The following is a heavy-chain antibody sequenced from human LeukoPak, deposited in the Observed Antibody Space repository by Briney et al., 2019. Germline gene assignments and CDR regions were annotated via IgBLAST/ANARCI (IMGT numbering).Heavy chain of an antibody. CDR2: IYHSGST. CDR1: GYSISSGYY. V-gene: IGHV4-38-2*01. J-gene: IGHJ4*02. Sequence: SETLSLTCAVSGYSISSGYYWGWIRQPPGKGLEWIGSIYHSGSTNYNPSLKSRVTISVDTSKNQFSLKLSSVTAADTAVYYCASGPVSYSSGWYFNYWGQGTLVTVSS. D-gene: IGHD6-19*01. CDR3: ASGPVSYSSGWYFNY.